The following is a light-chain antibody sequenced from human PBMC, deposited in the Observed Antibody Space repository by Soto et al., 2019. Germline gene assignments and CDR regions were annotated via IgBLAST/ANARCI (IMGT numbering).Light chain of an antibody. V-gene: IGKV3-11*01. Sequence: EIVLTQSPATLSLSPGERATLSCRVSQSVSSYLAWYQQKPGQAPRLLIYDASNRATGIPARFSGSGSGTDFTLTISSLEPEDFAVYYCQQRSNWPGITFGQGTRLEIK. CDR2: DAS. CDR1: QSVSSY. J-gene: IGKJ5*01. CDR3: QQRSNWPGIT.